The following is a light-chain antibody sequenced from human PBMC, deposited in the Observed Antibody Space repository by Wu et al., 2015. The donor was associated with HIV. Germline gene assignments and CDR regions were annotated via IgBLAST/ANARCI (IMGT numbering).Light chain of an antibody. CDR2: GAS. V-gene: IGKV3-15*01. Sequence: EIVMTQSPATLSVSPGERATLSCRASQSISNKLVWYQQRRGQAPRLLIYGASTRATGIPARFSGSGSGTEFTLTISSMQSEDFAVYYCQHYSDWQTFGQGTKVEMK. J-gene: IGKJ1*01. CDR1: QSISNK. CDR3: QHYSDWQT.